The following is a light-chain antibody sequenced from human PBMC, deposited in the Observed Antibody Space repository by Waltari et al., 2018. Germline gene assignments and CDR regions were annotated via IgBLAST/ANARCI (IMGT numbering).Light chain of an antibody. CDR3: QQYYSRRT. CDR1: QSRLYNSNGKNY. CDR2: GAS. J-gene: IGKJ1*01. Sequence: DILITQSPYSLAVSLGERVPLTCKSSQSRLYNSNGKNYLAWYQQKPGQPPKLLFYGASTRHSGVPDRFSGSGSATDFTLTISSLQAEDVAVYYCQQYYSRRTFGQGTRVEIK. V-gene: IGKV4-1*01.